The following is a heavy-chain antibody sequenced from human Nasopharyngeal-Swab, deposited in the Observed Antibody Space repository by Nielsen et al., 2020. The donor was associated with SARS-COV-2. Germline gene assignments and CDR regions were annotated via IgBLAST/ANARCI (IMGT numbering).Heavy chain of an antibody. D-gene: IGHD3-22*01. CDR1: GFTFDDYT. V-gene: IGHV3-43*01. CDR2: ISWDGGST. CDR3: AKGLHYDSSGEYYYYYMDV. J-gene: IGHJ6*03. Sequence: GESLKISCAASGFTFDDYTMHWVRQAPGKGLEWVSLISWDGGSTYYADSVKGRFTISRDNSKNSLYLQMNSLRTEDTAVYYCAKGLHYDSSGEYYYYYMDVWGKGTTVTVSS.